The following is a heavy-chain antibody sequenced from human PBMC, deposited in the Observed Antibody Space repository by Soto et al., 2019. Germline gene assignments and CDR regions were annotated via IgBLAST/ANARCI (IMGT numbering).Heavy chain of an antibody. J-gene: IGHJ4*02. CDR3: ARAGPLYYDFWSGYYLGDY. CDR2: INPNSGGT. V-gene: IGHV1-2*04. Sequence: QVQLVQSGAEVKKPGASVKVSCKASGYTFTGYYMHWVRQAPGQGLEWMGWINPNSGGTNYAQKFQGWVTMTRDTSISTAYMELGRLRSDDTAVYYCARAGPLYYDFWSGYYLGDYWGQGTLVTVSS. D-gene: IGHD3-3*01. CDR1: GYTFTGYY.